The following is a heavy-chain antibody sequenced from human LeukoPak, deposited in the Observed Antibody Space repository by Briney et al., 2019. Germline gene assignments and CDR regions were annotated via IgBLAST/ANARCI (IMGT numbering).Heavy chain of an antibody. CDR2: ISGSGGST. D-gene: IGHD4-11*01. J-gene: IGHJ4*02. CDR3: AKLPGVYSNTYYFDY. V-gene: IGHV3-23*01. Sequence: GGSLRLSCAASGFTFSSYAMSWVRQAPGKGLEWVSAISGSGGSTYYADSVKGRFTISRDNSKNTLYLQMNSLRAEGTAVYYCAKLPGVYSNTYYFDYWGQGTLVTFSS. CDR1: GFTFSSYA.